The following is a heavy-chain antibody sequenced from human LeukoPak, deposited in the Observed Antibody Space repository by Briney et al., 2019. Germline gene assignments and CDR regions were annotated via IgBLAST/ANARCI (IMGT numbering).Heavy chain of an antibody. CDR1: GLTFTSYS. CDR3: GEVLIVGGRHDVFDI. J-gene: IGHJ3*02. V-gene: IGHV3-30*02. D-gene: IGHD1-26*01. Sequence: GGSLRLSCAASGLTFTSYSMDCDRQAPGKGLEWDAFIRYVGNNKNYAGSGEDRFSISRHKSTHPLYIQMNSLRAEETAVYYCGEVLIVGGRHDVFDIWGQGTMVTVSS. CDR2: IRYVGNNK.